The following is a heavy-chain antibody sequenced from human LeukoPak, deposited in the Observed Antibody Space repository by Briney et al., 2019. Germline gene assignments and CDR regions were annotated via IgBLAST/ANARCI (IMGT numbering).Heavy chain of an antibody. CDR3: AREELTR. J-gene: IGHJ4*02. CDR1: GFTFSDYN. D-gene: IGHD1-26*01. V-gene: IGHV3-48*02. CDR2: ISSPSSII. Sequence: PGGSLRLSCAASGFTFSDYNMNWVRQTPGKGLEWISYISSPSSIIYYADSVKGRFTISRDNAKNSLYLQMNSLRDEDTAVHFCAREELTRWGQGALVTVSS.